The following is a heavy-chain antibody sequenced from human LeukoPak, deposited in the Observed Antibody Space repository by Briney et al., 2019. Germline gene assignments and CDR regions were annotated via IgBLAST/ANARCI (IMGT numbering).Heavy chain of an antibody. D-gene: IGHD4-17*01. CDR3: ARHFRSNGDFGPPDY. V-gene: IGHV5-51*01. J-gene: IGHJ4*02. CDR1: GYSITNYW. CDR2: IYPGDSDT. Sequence: GESLKISCKGSGYSITNYWIAWVRPMPGKGLEWMGIIYPGDSDTRYSPSFQGQVTISADKSISTAYLQWSSLKASDTAMYYCARHFRSNGDFGPPDYWGQGTLVTVSS.